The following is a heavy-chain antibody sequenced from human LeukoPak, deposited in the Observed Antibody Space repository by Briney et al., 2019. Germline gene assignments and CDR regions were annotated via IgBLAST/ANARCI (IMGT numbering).Heavy chain of an antibody. CDR1: GYTFTGYY. Sequence: ASVKVSCKASGYTFTGYYMHWVRQAPGQGREWMGWINPNSGGTNSAQKFQGRVTMTRDTSISTAYMELSRLKSDDTAVYYCAREKRDYDSSTYYYNWFDPWGQGTLVTVSS. J-gene: IGHJ5*02. CDR3: AREKRDYDSSTYYYNWFDP. V-gene: IGHV1-2*02. CDR2: INPNSGGT. D-gene: IGHD3-22*01.